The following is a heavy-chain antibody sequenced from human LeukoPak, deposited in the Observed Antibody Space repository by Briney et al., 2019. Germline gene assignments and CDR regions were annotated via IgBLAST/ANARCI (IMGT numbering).Heavy chain of an antibody. J-gene: IGHJ4*02. CDR2: IYYSGST. CDR1: GGSISSYY. CDR3: ARVTVIAAAGALFDY. Sequence: SETLSLTCTVSGGSISSYYWSWTRQPPGKGLEWIGYIYYSGSTNYNPSLKSRVTISVDTSKNQFSLKLSSVTAADTAVYYCARVTVIAAAGALFDYWGQGTLVTVSS. D-gene: IGHD6-13*01. V-gene: IGHV4-59*01.